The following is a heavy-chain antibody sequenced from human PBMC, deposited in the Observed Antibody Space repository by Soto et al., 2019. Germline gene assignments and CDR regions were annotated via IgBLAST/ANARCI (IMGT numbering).Heavy chain of an antibody. J-gene: IGHJ4*02. Sequence: SVKCGVANGYSTRGGSSWSWIRQPPGKGLEWIGYIYHSGSTYYNPPLKSRVTISVDRSKNQFSLKLSSVTAADTAVYNCARVPDYWGQGTLVTVSS. V-gene: IGHV4-30-2*01. CDR2: IYHSGST. CDR1: NGYSTRGGSS. CDR3: ARVPDY.